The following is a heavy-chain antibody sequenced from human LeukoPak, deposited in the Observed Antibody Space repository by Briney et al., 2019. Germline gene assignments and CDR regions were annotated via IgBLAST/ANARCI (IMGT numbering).Heavy chain of an antibody. CDR3: ARFTVGNFDY. D-gene: IGHD2-8*02. V-gene: IGHV1-69*13. CDR1: GGTFSSYA. Sequence: EASVKVSCKASGGTFSSYAISWVRQAPGQGLEWMGGIIPIFGTANYAQKFQGRVTITADESTSTAYMELSSLRSEDTAVYYCARFTVGNFDYRGQGTLVTVSS. J-gene: IGHJ4*02. CDR2: IIPIFGTA.